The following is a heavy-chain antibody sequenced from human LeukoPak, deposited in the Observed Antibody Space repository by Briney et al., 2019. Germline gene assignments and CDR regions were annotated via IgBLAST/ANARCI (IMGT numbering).Heavy chain of an antibody. CDR2: INSSGSNI. Sequence: PGRSLRLSCAASGFTFSSYEMNWVRQAPGKGLEWVSYINSSGSNIYYADSVKGRFTISRDNAKNSLYLQMNSLRAEDTAVYYCARGWISDSFDYWGQGTLVTVSS. CDR3: ARGWISDSFDY. J-gene: IGHJ4*02. V-gene: IGHV3-48*03. D-gene: IGHD5-12*01. CDR1: GFTFSSYE.